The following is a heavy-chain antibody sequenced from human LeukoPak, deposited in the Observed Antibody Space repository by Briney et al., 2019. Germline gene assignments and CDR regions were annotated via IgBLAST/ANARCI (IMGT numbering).Heavy chain of an antibody. Sequence: ASVKVSCKASGYSFTNYDINWVRQATGQGLEWMGWMNPNSGITAYAQKFQGRVTITRNTSISTAYMELSSLRSEDTAVYYCARDGWSRSFDYWGQGTLVTVSS. V-gene: IGHV1-8*03. CDR2: MNPNSGIT. D-gene: IGHD3-10*01. CDR1: GYSFTNYD. J-gene: IGHJ4*02. CDR3: ARDGWSRSFDY.